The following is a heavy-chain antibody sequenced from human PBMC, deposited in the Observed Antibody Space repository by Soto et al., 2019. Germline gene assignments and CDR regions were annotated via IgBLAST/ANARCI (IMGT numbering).Heavy chain of an antibody. V-gene: IGHV3-30-3*01. CDR1: GFTFSSHA. CDR2: ISYDGSNK. CDR3: ARAKGLDYLDY. J-gene: IGHJ4*02. D-gene: IGHD6-19*01. Sequence: QVQLVESGGGVVQPGRSLRLSCAASGFTFSSHAMHWVRQAPGKGLEWVAVISYDGSNKYYADSVKGRFTISRDNSKNTLYLQMNSLRAEDTAVYYCARAKGLDYLDYWGQGTLVTVSS.